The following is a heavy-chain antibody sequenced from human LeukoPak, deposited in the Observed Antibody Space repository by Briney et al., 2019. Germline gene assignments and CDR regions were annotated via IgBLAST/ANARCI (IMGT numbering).Heavy chain of an antibody. D-gene: IGHD2-2*01. CDR3: ARGVVVPTAGGLGWFDP. V-gene: IGHV4-34*01. CDR2: INHSGST. J-gene: IGHJ5*02. CDR1: GGSFSGYY. Sequence: PSETLSLTCAVYGGSFSGYYWSWIRQPPGKGLEWIGEINHSGSTNYNPSLKSRVTISVDTSKNQFSLKLSSVTAADTAVYYCARGVVVPTAGGLGWFDPWGQGTLVTVSS.